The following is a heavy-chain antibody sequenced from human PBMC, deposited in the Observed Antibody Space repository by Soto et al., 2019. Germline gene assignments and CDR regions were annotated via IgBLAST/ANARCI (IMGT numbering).Heavy chain of an antibody. J-gene: IGHJ4*02. Sequence: PSENLSVTWAVYGGSFSGYYWTWIRQPPGTGLEWIGEINHSGSTNYNPSLKSRVTISVDTSKNQFSLKLTSVTAADTAVYYCARDKITGLFDYWGQGTLVTVSS. CDR3: ARDKITGLFDY. V-gene: IGHV4-34*01. CDR2: INHSGST. D-gene: IGHD2-8*02. CDR1: GGSFSGYY.